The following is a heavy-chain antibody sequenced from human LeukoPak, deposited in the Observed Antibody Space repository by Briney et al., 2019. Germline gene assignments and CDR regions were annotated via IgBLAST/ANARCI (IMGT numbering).Heavy chain of an antibody. CDR2: ITSSGRII. CDR1: GFTFSSYE. D-gene: IGHD6-19*01. CDR3: ARRGSGWYYYYYMDV. J-gene: IGHJ6*03. Sequence: PGGSLRLSCAASGFTFSSYEMNWVRQAPGKGLEWVAYITSSGRIIYYADSVKGRFTISRDNAKNSLYLQMNSLRAEDTAVYYCARRGSGWYYYYYMDVWGKGTTVTVSS. V-gene: IGHV3-48*03.